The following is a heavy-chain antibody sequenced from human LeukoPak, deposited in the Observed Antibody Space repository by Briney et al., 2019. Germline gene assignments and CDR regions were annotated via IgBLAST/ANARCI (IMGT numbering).Heavy chain of an antibody. CDR1: RFTFSTYA. D-gene: IGHD6-6*01. Sequence: SGGSLRLSCAASRFTFSTYAMSWVRQPPGKGLEWVSAISGSDGSTYYADSVKGRFTISRDNSKNTLYLQMDSLRAEDTAVYYCAKDLGIGYSSSSAFDPWGQGTLVTVSS. V-gene: IGHV3-23*01. CDR3: AKDLGIGYSSSSAFDP. CDR2: ISGSDGST. J-gene: IGHJ5*02.